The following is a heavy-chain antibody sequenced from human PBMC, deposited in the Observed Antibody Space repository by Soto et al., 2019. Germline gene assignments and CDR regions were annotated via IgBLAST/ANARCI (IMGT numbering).Heavy chain of an antibody. CDR2: VYYTGNT. V-gene: IGHV4-30-4*08. J-gene: IGHJ4*02. D-gene: IGHD3-3*01. CDR3: ARSDFWSGYYTDY. CDR1: GGSISSGDYH. Sequence: QVQLQESGPGLVKPSQTLSLTCTVSGGSISSGDYHWSWIRQPPGKGLEWIGFVYYTGNTYYNPCLTSRVTISVDTSKNQFSLKLSSVTAADTAVYCCARSDFWSGYYTDYWGQGTLVTVSS.